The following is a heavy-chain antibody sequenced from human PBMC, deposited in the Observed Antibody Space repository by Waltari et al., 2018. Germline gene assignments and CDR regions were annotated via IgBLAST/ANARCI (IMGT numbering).Heavy chain of an antibody. CDR3: ARGSLYCGGDCYVDY. J-gene: IGHJ4*02. D-gene: IGHD2-21*02. CDR2: INPNSGGT. Sequence: QVQLVQSGAEVKKPGASVKVSCKASGYTFTGYYMHWLRQAPGQGLEWMGWINPNSGGTNYAQKFQGRVTMTRDTSISTAYMDLSRLRSDDTAVYYCARGSLYCGGDCYVDYWGQGTLVTVSS. V-gene: IGHV1-2*02. CDR1: GYTFTGYY.